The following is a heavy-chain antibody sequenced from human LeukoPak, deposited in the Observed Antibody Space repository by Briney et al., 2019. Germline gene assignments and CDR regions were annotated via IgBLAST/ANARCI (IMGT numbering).Heavy chain of an antibody. Sequence: ASVKVSCKASGYTFTGYYMHWVRQAPGQGLEWMGWINPNSGGTNYAQKFQGRVTMTRDTSISTAYMELSRLRSDDTAVYYCARGLRHYYDSSGYYPDAFDIWGQGTMVTASS. J-gene: IGHJ3*02. V-gene: IGHV1-2*02. D-gene: IGHD3-22*01. CDR2: INPNSGGT. CDR1: GYTFTGYY. CDR3: ARGLRHYYDSSGYYPDAFDI.